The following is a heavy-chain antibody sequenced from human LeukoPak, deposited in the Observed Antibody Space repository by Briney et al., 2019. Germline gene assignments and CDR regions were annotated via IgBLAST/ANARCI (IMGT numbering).Heavy chain of an antibody. CDR2: IKSKTDGGTT. CDR3: TAKHDFWSGLFDY. CDR1: GFTFSNAW. V-gene: IGHV3-15*01. Sequence: GGSLRLSCAASGFTFSNAWMRWVRQAPGKGLEWVGRIKSKTDGGTTDYAAPVKGRFTISRDDSKNTLYLQMNSLKTEDTAVYYCTAKHDFWSGLFDYWGQGTLVTVTS. D-gene: IGHD3-3*01. J-gene: IGHJ4*02.